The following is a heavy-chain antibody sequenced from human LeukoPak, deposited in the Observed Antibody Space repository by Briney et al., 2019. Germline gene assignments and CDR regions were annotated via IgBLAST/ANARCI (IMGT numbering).Heavy chain of an antibody. V-gene: IGHV1-18*01. CDR2: ISAYNGNT. CDR1: GYTFTSYG. J-gene: IGHJ4*02. CDR3: AGVNLLRGGIVVVPAAIPDY. D-gene: IGHD2-2*01. Sequence: ASVKVSCKASGYTFTSYGISWVRQAPGQGLEWMGWISAYNGNTNYAQKLQGRVTMTTDTSTSTAYMELRSLRSDDTAVYYCAGVNLLRGGIVVVPAAIPDYWGQGTLVTVSS.